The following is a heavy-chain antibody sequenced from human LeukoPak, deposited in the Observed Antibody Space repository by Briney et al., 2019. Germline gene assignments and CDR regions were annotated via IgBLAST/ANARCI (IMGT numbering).Heavy chain of an antibody. D-gene: IGHD6-19*01. CDR3: ARDRDSSGRTFDY. J-gene: IGHJ4*02. CDR1: GFTFNSYT. V-gene: IGHV3-48*02. Sequence: PGGSLRLSCAASGFTFNSYTMNWVRQAPGKGLEWVSYIISASSTMYYADSVKGRFSISRDNAKNSLYLQMNSVRDEDTAVYYCARDRDSSGRTFDYWGQGTLVTVS. CDR2: IISASSTM.